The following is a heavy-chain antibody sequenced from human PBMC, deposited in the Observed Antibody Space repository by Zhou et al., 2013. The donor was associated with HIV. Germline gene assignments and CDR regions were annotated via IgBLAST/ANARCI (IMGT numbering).Heavy chain of an antibody. CDR1: GGNFSTSA. CDR2: IIPMSTTT. V-gene: IGHV1-69*14. Sequence: QVQLVQSGAEVKRPGSSVKVSCKVSGGNFSTSAISWVRQAPGQGLEWMGGIIPMSTTTTYSQRFQGRVTITSDKSASTAYMELRNLKSEDTAVYYCAKDQARSSESLLHDAFDIWGQGTTVTVSS. J-gene: IGHJ3*02. D-gene: IGHD4-17*01. CDR3: AKDQARSSESLLHDAFDI.